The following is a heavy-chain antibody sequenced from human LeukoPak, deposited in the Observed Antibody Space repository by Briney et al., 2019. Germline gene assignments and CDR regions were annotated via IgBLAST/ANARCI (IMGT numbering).Heavy chain of an antibody. V-gene: IGHV3-30-3*01. CDR3: AAGSGWYFGAFDI. CDR2: ISCDGSNK. CDR1: GFTFSSYA. D-gene: IGHD6-19*01. Sequence: GGSLRLSCAASGFTFSSYAMHWVRQAPGKGLEWVAVISCDGSNKYYADSVKGRFTISRDNSKNTLYLQMNSLRAEDTAVYYCAAGSGWYFGAFDIWGQGTMVTVSS. J-gene: IGHJ3*02.